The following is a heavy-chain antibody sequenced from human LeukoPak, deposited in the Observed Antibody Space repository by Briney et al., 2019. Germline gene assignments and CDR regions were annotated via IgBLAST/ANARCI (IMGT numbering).Heavy chain of an antibody. J-gene: IGHJ4*02. CDR3: ARRDLVAAAGSDY. V-gene: IGHV1-2*02. CDR1: ASNFTGYY. D-gene: IGHD6-13*01. CDR2: INPNSGGT. Sequence: ASVTVSCKASASNFTGYYMHWVRQAPGQGLEWMGWINPNSGGTNYAQKFHGRVTMTRDTSISTAYMELSRLRSDTTAVYYCARRDLVAAAGSDYWGQGTLVTVSS.